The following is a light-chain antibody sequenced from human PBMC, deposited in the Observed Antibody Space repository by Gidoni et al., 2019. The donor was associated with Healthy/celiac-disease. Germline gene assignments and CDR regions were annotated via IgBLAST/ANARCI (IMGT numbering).Light chain of an antibody. CDR3: QQRSNWPPSLT. CDR2: DAS. CDR1: QSVSSY. V-gene: IGKV3-11*01. J-gene: IGKJ4*01. Sequence: EIVLTQSPATLSLSPGETATLSCRASQSVSSYLAWYQQKPGQAPSLLIYDASNRATGIPARFSGSGSGTDFTLTISSLEPEDFAVYYCQQRSNWPPSLTFGGGTKVEIK.